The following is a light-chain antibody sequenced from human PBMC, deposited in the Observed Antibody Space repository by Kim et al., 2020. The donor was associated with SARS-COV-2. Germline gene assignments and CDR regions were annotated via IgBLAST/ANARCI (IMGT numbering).Light chain of an antibody. CDR3: CSYAGSSTFYV. CDR1: SSDVGSYNL. CDR2: RVS. V-gene: IGLV2-23*02. J-gene: IGLJ1*01. Sequence: SITISGTGTSSDVGSYNLVSWYQQHPGKAPKLMIYRVSKRPSGVSNRFSGSKSGNTASLTISGLQAEDEADYYCCSYAGSSTFYVFGTGTKVTVL.